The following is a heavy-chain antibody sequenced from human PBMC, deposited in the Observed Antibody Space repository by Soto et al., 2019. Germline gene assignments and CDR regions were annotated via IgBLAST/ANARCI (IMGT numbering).Heavy chain of an antibody. J-gene: IGHJ4*02. V-gene: IGHV4-39*01. Sequence: LSLTCTVSGGSISSSSYYWGWIRQPPGQGLEWIGSIYYSGSTYYNPSLKSRVTISVDTSKNQFSLKLISVTAADTAVYYCARSIRYCTNGVCPVKYWGQGTLVTVSS. CDR1: GGSISSSSYY. D-gene: IGHD2-8*01. CDR2: IYYSGST. CDR3: ARSIRYCTNGVCPVKY.